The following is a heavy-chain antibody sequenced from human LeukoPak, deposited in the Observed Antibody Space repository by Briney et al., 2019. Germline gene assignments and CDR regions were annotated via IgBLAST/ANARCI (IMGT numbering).Heavy chain of an antibody. V-gene: IGHV4-31*03. Sequence: SETLSLTCTVSGGSISSGGYYWSWIRQHPGKGLEWIGYIYYSGSTYYNPSLKSRVTISVDTSMNQFSLKLSSVTAADTAVYCCARDRRDYYDSSGYSPYYYGMDVWGQGTTVTVSS. J-gene: IGHJ6*02. CDR3: ARDRRDYYDSSGYSPYYYGMDV. D-gene: IGHD3-22*01. CDR2: IYYSGST. CDR1: GGSISSGGYY.